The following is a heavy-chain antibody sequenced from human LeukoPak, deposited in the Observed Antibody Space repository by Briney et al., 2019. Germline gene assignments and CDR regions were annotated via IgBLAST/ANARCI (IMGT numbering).Heavy chain of an antibody. CDR1: GFTFSSYA. J-gene: IGHJ6*02. CDR2: ISGSGGST. D-gene: IGHD3-9*01. Sequence: PGGSLRLSCAASGFTFSSYAMSWVRQAPGKGLEWVSAISGSGGSTYYADFVKGRFTISRDNSKNTLYLQMNSLRAEDTAVYYCAKLGSPYFDWFLMDVWGRGTTVTVSS. CDR3: AKLGSPYFDWFLMDV. V-gene: IGHV3-23*01.